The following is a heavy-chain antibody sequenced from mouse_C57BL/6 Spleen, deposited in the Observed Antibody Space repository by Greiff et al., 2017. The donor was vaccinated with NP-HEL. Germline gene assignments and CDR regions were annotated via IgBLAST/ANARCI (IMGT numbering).Heavy chain of an antibody. CDR1: GYAFSSYW. V-gene: IGHV1-80*01. Sequence: VQLQQSGAELVKPGASVKISCKASGYAFSSYWMNWVKQRPGKGLEWIGQIYPGDGDTNYNGKFKGKATLTADKSSSTAYMQLRSLTSEDSAVYFCARKYYYGSPYAMDYWGQGTSVTVSS. CDR3: ARKYYYGSPYAMDY. D-gene: IGHD1-1*01. J-gene: IGHJ4*01. CDR2: IYPGDGDT.